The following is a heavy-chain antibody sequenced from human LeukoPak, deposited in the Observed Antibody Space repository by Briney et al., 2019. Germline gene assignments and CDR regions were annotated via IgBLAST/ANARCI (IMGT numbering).Heavy chain of an antibody. D-gene: IGHD4-4*01. CDR2: IYYSGST. V-gene: IGHV4-59*01. Sequence: SETLSLTCTVSGGSISSYYWSWIRQPPGKGLEWIGYIYYSGSTNYNPSLKSRVTISVDTSKNQFSLKLSSVTAADTAVYYCAGYYSNYYYGMDVWGQGTTVTVSS. CDR1: GGSISSYY. J-gene: IGHJ6*02. CDR3: AGYYSNYYYGMDV.